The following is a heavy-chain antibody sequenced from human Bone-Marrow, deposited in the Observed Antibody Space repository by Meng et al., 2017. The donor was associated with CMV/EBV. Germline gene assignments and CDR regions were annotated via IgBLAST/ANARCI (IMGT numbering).Heavy chain of an antibody. CDR2: FDAEDGKT. D-gene: IGHD1-1*01. V-gene: IGHV1-24*01. CDR1: GYTLTEIP. Sequence: QVHLVQSGTEVKKPGATVKVSCKVSGYTLTEIPMHWVRQTPGKGLEWLGGFDAEDGKTIFAQKFPGRVTMTEDTSTDTAYMELSGLTSDDTAVYYCAADPVQGFFDPWGQGTLVTVSS. J-gene: IGHJ5*02. CDR3: AADPVQGFFDP.